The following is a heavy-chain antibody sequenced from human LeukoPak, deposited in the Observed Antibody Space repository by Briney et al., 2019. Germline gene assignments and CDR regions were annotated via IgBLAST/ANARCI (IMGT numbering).Heavy chain of an antibody. CDR2: MNPNSGNT. CDR3: ARYPPSADSAARGVYHSSGRAPSSTRDV. Sequence: EASVKVSCKASGYTFTSYDINWVRQATGQGLEWMGWMNPNSGNTGYAQKFQGRVTMTRNTSISTAYMELSSLRSEDTAVYYCARYPPSADSAARGVYHSSGRAPSSTRDVWGQGTTVTVSS. J-gene: IGHJ6*02. D-gene: IGHD6-19*01. V-gene: IGHV1-8*01. CDR1: GYTFTSYD.